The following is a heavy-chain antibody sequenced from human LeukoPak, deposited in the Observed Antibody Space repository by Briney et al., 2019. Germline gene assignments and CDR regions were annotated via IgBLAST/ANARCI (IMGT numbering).Heavy chain of an antibody. CDR1: GGSISSGSYY. V-gene: IGHV4-61*02. J-gene: IGHJ6*03. CDR3: ARHRPEYCSSTSCTYYYYYYMDV. CDR2: IYTSGST. Sequence: SETLSLTCTVSGGSISSGSYYWSWIRQPAGKGLEWIGRIYTSGSTNYNPSLKSRVTISVDTSKNQFSLKLSSVTAADTAVYYCARHRPEYCSSTSCTYYYYYYMDVWGKGTTVTVSS. D-gene: IGHD2-2*01.